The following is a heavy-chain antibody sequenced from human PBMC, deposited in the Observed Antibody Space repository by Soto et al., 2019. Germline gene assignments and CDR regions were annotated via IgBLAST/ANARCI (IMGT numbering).Heavy chain of an antibody. V-gene: IGHV3-7*01. D-gene: IGHD3-3*01. CDR2: IKQDGSEK. Sequence: PGGSLRLSCAAPGFTFSSYWMSWVRQAPGKGLEWVANIKQDGSEKYYVDSVKGRFTISRDNAKNSLYLQMNSLRAEDTAVYYCARSQRYEWLPPTEHDYWGQGTLVTVSS. J-gene: IGHJ4*02. CDR3: ARSQRYEWLPPTEHDY. CDR1: GFTFSSYW.